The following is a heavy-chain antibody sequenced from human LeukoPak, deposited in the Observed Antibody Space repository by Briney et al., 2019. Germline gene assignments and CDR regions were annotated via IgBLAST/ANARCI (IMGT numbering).Heavy chain of an antibody. Sequence: GGSLRLSCEASGFTFSNYATSWVRQAPGRGLEWVSGINYRGENTRYADAVKGRFTISRDNSKSKLYLQMHSLRVEDTAVYYCATDRGAVTGFHDYWGQGTLVTVSS. CDR3: ATDRGAVTGFHDY. D-gene: IGHD6-19*01. V-gene: IGHV3-23*01. CDR2: INYRGENT. CDR1: GFTFSNYA. J-gene: IGHJ4*02.